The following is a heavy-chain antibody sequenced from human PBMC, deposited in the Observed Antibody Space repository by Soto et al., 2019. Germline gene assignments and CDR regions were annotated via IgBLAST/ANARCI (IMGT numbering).Heavy chain of an antibody. V-gene: IGHV4-59*01. CDR2: IYYSGST. D-gene: IGHD3-10*01. Sequence: PSETLSLTCTVSGVPISSYYWSWIRQPPGKGLEWIGYIYYSGSTNYNPSLKSRVTISVDTSKNQFSLKLSSVTAADTAVYYCAGRLIWFGELLLRDNWFDPWGQGTLVTVSS. CDR3: AGRLIWFGELLLRDNWFDP. CDR1: GVPISSYY. J-gene: IGHJ5*02.